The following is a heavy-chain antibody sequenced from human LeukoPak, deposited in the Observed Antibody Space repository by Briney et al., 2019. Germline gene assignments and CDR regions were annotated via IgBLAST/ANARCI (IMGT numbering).Heavy chain of an antibody. CDR1: GYTFTSYH. CDR3: ARDLDPTEAADPNWFDP. J-gene: IGHJ5*02. Sequence: ASVKVSCKASGYTFTSYHMHCVRQAPGQGLEWMGVINPTDGTTSYAQKFQGRVTMTGDTSTTTVYMELSRLISDDTAVYYCARDLDPTEAADPNWFDPWGQGTLVTVSS. V-gene: IGHV1-46*01. D-gene: IGHD6-13*01. CDR2: INPTDGTT.